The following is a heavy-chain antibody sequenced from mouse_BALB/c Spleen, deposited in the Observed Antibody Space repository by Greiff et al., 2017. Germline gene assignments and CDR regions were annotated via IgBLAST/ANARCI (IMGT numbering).Heavy chain of an antibody. J-gene: IGHJ3*01. CDR2: IDPENGDT. D-gene: IGHD6-5*01. CDR1: GFNIKDYY. Sequence: EVKLMESGAELVRSGASVKLSCTASGFNIKDYYMHWVKQRPEQGLEWIGWIDPENGDTEYAPKFQGKATMTADTSSNTAYLQLSSLTSEDTAVYYCNAPKAWFAYWGQGTLVTVSA. V-gene: IGHV14-4*02. CDR3: NAPKAWFAY.